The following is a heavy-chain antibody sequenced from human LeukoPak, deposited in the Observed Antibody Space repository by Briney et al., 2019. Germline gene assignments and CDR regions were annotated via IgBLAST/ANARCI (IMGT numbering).Heavy chain of an antibody. Sequence: PGGSLRLSCAASGFTFGSYGMHWVRQAPDKGLEWVAFIRFDGGNKYYVDSVKGRFTISRDNSKNTLYLQMNSLRAEDTALYYCARGGNVFDIWGQGTMVTVSS. CDR2: IRFDGGNK. J-gene: IGHJ3*02. D-gene: IGHD3-10*01. CDR3: ARGGNVFDI. V-gene: IGHV3-30*02. CDR1: GFTFGSYG.